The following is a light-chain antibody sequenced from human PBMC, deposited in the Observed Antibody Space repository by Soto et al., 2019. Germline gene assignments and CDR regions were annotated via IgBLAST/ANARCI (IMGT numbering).Light chain of an antibody. CDR1: QSVSSNS. V-gene: IGKV3-20*01. CDR2: GAS. Sequence: EIVLTQSPGTLSLSPGERATISCRASQSVSSNSLAWYQPKRGQAPTILIYGASSRATGIPTRFSGSGSGTDVTLTISRLERDDFAGYYCLQYDPSPLTFVQGTKVDI. CDR3: LQYDPSPLT. J-gene: IGKJ1*01.